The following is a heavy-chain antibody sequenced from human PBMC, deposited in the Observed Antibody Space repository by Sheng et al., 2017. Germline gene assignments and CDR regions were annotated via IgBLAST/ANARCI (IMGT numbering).Heavy chain of an antibody. V-gene: IGHV3-43D*03. CDR2: ISWDGGST. CDR3: AKDLARYCSSTSCYTLDY. D-gene: IGHD2-2*02. CDR1: GFTFDDYA. Sequence: EVQLVESGGVVVQPGGSLRLSCAASGFTFDDYAMHWVRQAPGKGLEWVSLISWDGGSTYYADSVKGRFTISRDNSKNSLYLQMNSLRAEDTALYYCAKDLARYCSSTSCYTLDYWGQGTLVTVSS. J-gene: IGHJ4*02.